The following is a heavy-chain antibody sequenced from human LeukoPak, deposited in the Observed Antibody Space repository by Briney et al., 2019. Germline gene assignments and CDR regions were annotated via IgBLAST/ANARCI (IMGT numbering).Heavy chain of an antibody. D-gene: IGHD2-15*01. J-gene: IGHJ4*02. CDR2: ISSSTSTI. CDR3: ARGCSGGNCYSYY. Sequence: GGSLRLSCAASGFTFSNYNMNWVRQAPGKGLEWISYISSSTSTIYYADSVKGRFTISRDNAKNSLYLQMNSLRDEDTAVHYCARGCSGGNCYSYYWGQGTLVTVSS. CDR1: GFTFSNYN. V-gene: IGHV3-48*02.